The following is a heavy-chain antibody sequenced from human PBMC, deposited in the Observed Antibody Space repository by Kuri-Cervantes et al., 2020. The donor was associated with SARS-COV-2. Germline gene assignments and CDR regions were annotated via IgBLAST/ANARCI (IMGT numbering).Heavy chain of an antibody. D-gene: IGHD6-19*01. Sequence: GGSLRLSCAASGFTFSNAWMSWVRQAPGKGLEWVAVIWYDGSNKYYADSVKGRFTISRDNSKNTLYLQMNSLKTEDTAVYYCTRPGLHSSGTDYWGQGTLVTVSS. V-gene: IGHV3-33*08. CDR2: IWYDGSNK. J-gene: IGHJ4*02. CDR3: TRPGLHSSGTDY. CDR1: GFTFSNAW.